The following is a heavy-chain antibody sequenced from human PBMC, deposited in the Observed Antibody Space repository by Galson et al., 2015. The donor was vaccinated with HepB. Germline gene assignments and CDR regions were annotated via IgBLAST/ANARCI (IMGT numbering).Heavy chain of an antibody. D-gene: IGHD7-27*01. CDR1: GFSVYSNY. V-gene: IGHV3-53*01. Sequence: SLRLSCAASGFSVYSNYMNWVRRAPGKGLEWVSLIYSSSSSTNYADFVRGRFTISRDTSKNTVYLQMSRLRADDTAIYYCAQLGTGYWGRGTLVTVSS. CDR2: IYSSSSST. J-gene: IGHJ4*02. CDR3: AQLGTGY.